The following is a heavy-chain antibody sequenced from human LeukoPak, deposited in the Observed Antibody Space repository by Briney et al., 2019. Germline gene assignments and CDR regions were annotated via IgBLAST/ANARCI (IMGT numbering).Heavy chain of an antibody. CDR3: ARGGDSSSWFDY. CDR2: IYYSGST. V-gene: IGHV4-59*08. Sequence: SETLSLTCTVSGGSISSHYWSWIRQPPGKGLEWIGYIYYSGSTNYNPSLKSRVTISVDTSKNQFSLKLSSVTAADTAVYYCARGGDSSSWFDYWGQGTLVTVSS. CDR1: GGSISSHY. J-gene: IGHJ4*02. D-gene: IGHD6-13*01.